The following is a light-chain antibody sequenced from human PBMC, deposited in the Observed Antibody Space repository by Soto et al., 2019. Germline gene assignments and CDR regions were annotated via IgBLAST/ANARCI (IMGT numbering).Light chain of an antibody. CDR3: LSYTRSSTLV. CDR2: DVS. V-gene: IGLV2-14*01. Sequence: QSALTQPASVSGSPGQSITISCTGTSSDVGGYNYVSWYQQHPGKAPKLMIYDVSNRPSGVSNRFSGSKSGNTASLTISGLQAEDQADYYCLSYTRSSTLVFGTGTKVTVL. CDR1: SSDVGGYNY. J-gene: IGLJ1*01.